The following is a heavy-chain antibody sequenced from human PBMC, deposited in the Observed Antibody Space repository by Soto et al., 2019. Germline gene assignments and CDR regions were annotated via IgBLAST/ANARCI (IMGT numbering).Heavy chain of an antibody. CDR2: INPSGGST. D-gene: IGHD3-9*01. Sequence: ASVKVSCKASGYTFTSYYMHWVRQAPGQGLEWMGIINPSGGSTSYAQKFQGGVTMTRDTSTSTVYMELSSLRSEDTAVYYCARDYDILTGYYRVYYYYGMDVWGQGTTVTVSS. CDR1: GYTFTSYY. CDR3: ARDYDILTGYYRVYYYYGMDV. V-gene: IGHV1-46*03. J-gene: IGHJ6*02.